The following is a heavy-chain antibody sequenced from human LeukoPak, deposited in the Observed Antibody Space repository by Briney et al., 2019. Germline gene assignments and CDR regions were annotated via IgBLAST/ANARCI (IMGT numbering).Heavy chain of an antibody. J-gene: IGHJ4*02. Sequence: SETLSLTCTVSGGSISSGSYYWSWIRQPAGKGLEWIGRIYTSGSTNYNPSLKSRVTISVDTSKNQFSLKLSSVTAADTAVYYCATRKLGNDYWGQGTLATVSS. CDR1: GGSISSGSYY. CDR2: IYTSGST. CDR3: ATRKLGNDY. V-gene: IGHV4-61*02. D-gene: IGHD7-27*01.